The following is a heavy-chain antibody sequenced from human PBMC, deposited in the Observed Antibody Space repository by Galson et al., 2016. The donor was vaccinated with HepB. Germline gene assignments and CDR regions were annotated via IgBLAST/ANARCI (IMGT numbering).Heavy chain of an antibody. V-gene: IGHV3-30*18. CDR2: VFYDDSRK. D-gene: IGHD2-2*01. CDR1: AFTFNSYW. Sequence: SLRLSCAASAFTFNSYWMSWVRQAPGKGLEWVAVVFYDDSRKYYADFVKGRFTISRDNSKNTLYLQMNSLRAEDTAVYYCAKDTARYCSSTSCSYGMDVWGQGTTVTVSS. J-gene: IGHJ6*02. CDR3: AKDTARYCSSTSCSYGMDV.